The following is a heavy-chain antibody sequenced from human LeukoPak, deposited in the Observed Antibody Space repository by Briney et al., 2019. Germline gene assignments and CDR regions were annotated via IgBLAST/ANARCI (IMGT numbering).Heavy chain of an antibody. D-gene: IGHD6-13*01. CDR1: GYTFTSYA. Sequence: GASVKVSCKASGYTFTSYAMNWVRQAPGQGLEWMGWSNTNTGNPTYAQGFTGRFVFSLDTSVSTAYLQISSLKAEDTAVYYCARDFEQLTMWYNAFDIWGQGTMVTVSS. CDR2: SNTNTGNP. V-gene: IGHV7-4-1*02. J-gene: IGHJ3*02. CDR3: ARDFEQLTMWYNAFDI.